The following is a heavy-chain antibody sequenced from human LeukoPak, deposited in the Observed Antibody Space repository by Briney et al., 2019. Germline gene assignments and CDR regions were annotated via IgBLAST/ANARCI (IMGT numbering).Heavy chain of an antibody. D-gene: IGHD3-3*01. CDR1: GGSISSSSYY. CDR2: IDYSGST. J-gene: IGHJ5*02. CDR3: ARFTPGIFGVVGSS. Sequence: SETLSLTCTVSGGSISSSSYYWGWIRQPPGKGLEWIGSIDYSGSTYYNPSLKSRVTISVDTSKNQFSLKLSSVTAADTAVYYCARFTPGIFGVVGSSWGQGTLVTVSS. V-gene: IGHV4-39*01.